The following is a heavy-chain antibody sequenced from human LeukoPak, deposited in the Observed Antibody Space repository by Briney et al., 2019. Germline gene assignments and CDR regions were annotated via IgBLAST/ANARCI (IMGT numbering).Heavy chain of an antibody. V-gene: IGHV3-11*04. Sequence: PGGSLRLSWAASGFTFSDYYMSWIRQAPGKGLEWVSYISSSGSTIYYADSVKGRFTISRANAKNSLYLQMNSLRAEDTAVYYCARETRWLQLPDWFDPWGQGTLVTVSS. D-gene: IGHD5-24*01. J-gene: IGHJ5*02. CDR1: GFTFSDYY. CDR3: ARETRWLQLPDWFDP. CDR2: ISSSGSTI.